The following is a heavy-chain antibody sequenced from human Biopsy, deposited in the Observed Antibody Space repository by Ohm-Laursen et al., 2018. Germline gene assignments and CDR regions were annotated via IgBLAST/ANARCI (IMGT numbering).Heavy chain of an antibody. J-gene: IGHJ3*02. D-gene: IGHD6-13*01. Sequence: GASVTVSCKASAYTLTDYYLHWVRQAPGQGLEWMGWINPDSGGTNYAQKFQGRVTMTRDTSISTVQMELSSLRSDDTAVYYCARVGFSSTWPPDRHDAFDIWGQGTMVTVSS. CDR3: ARVGFSSTWPPDRHDAFDI. V-gene: IGHV1-2*02. CDR2: INPDSGGT. CDR1: AYTLTDYY.